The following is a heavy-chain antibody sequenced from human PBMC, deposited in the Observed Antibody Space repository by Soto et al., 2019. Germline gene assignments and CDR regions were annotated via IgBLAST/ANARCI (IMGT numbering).Heavy chain of an antibody. CDR3: ASYKAYGSGLDAFDI. CDR1: GGTFSSYA. Sequence: QVQLVQSGAEVKKPGSSVKVSCKASGGTFSSYAISWVRQAPGQGLEWMGGIIPIFGTPNYAQKFQGRVTISAHRSTNTAYMELSSLRSEDTAVYFCASYKAYGSGLDAFDIWGQGTVVTVSP. V-gene: IGHV1-69*06. D-gene: IGHD3-10*01. CDR2: IIPIFGTP. J-gene: IGHJ3*02.